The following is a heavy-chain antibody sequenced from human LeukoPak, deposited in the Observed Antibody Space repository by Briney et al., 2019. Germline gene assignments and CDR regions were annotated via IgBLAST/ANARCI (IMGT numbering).Heavy chain of an antibody. CDR2: IYTSGST. CDR3: ARDYYDSSGYYFY. D-gene: IGHD3-22*01. CDR1: GGSISSGSYH. J-gene: IGHJ4*02. Sequence: PSQTLSLTCTVSGGSISSGSYHWSWIRQPAGTGLEWIGRIYTSGSTNYNPSLKSRVTISVDTSKNQFSLKLSSVTAADTAVYYCARDYYDSSGYYFYWGQGTLVTVSS. V-gene: IGHV4-61*02.